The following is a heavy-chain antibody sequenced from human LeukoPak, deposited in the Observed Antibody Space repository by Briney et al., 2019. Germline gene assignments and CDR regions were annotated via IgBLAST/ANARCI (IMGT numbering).Heavy chain of an antibody. CDR1: GYTFTGYY. D-gene: IGHD3-10*01. Sequence: ASVKVSCKASGYTFTGYYMHWVRQAPGQRLEWMGWINAGNGNTKHSQKFQGRVTITRDTSATTAYMELSSLRSEDTAVYYCARGLLWFGELSPPGYWGQGTLVTVSS. V-gene: IGHV1-3*01. J-gene: IGHJ4*02. CDR3: ARGLLWFGELSPPGY. CDR2: INAGNGNT.